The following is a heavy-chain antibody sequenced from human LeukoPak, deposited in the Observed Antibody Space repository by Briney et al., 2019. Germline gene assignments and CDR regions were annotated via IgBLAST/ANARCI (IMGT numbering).Heavy chain of an antibody. CDR1: GGSISSYY. Sequence: SETLSLTCTVSGGSISSYYWSWIRQPAGKGLEWIGRIYTSGSTNYNPSLKSRVTISVLTSKNRFSLKLSSVTAADTAVYYCATLTGGDDAFDIRGQGTMVTVSS. CDR2: IYTSGST. CDR3: ATLTGGDDAFDI. V-gene: IGHV4-4*07. D-gene: IGHD4-23*01. J-gene: IGHJ3*02.